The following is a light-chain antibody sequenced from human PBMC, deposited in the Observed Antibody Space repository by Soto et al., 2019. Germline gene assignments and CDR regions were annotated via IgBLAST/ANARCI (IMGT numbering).Light chain of an antibody. Sequence: EMVMTQSPATLSVSPGDRATLSCRASRSVNTNLAWYQQTPGQAPRLLIYGASSRATGLPPRFSGSGSGTEFTLTISSLQAEDVAVYYCQHYNEWPPWTFGQGTKVDIK. CDR1: RSVNTN. CDR3: QHYNEWPPWT. V-gene: IGKV3-15*01. CDR2: GAS. J-gene: IGKJ1*01.